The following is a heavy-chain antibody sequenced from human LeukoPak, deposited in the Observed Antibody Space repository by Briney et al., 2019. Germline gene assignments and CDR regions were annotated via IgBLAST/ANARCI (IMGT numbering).Heavy chain of an antibody. D-gene: IGHD3-10*01. V-gene: IGHV4-34*01. CDR1: GGSFSGYY. CDR2: INHSGST. CDR3: ARDGGSGVRSLDY. Sequence: PSETLSLTCAVYGGSFSGYYWSWIRQPPGKGLEWIGEINHSGSTNYNPSPKSRVTISVDTSKNQFSLKLSSVTAADTAVYYCARDGGSGVRSLDYWGQGTLVTVSS. J-gene: IGHJ4*02.